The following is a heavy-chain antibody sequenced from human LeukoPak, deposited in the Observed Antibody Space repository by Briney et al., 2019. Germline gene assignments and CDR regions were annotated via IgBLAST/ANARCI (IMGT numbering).Heavy chain of an antibody. V-gene: IGHV3-21*06. D-gene: IGHD2-15*01. CDR2: ITGSSNFI. Sequence: GGSLRLSCATSGFIFSTYSLNWVRQAPGKGLEWVSSITGSSNFIYYADLVKGRFTISRDNAKNSLFLQMNSLRAEDTAMYYCARSEDYCSGGSCYAHWGQGILVTVSS. CDR3: ARSEDYCSGGSCYAH. CDR1: GFIFSTYS. J-gene: IGHJ4*02.